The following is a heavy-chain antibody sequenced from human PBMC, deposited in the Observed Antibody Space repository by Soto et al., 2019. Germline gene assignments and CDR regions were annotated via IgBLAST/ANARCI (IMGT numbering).Heavy chain of an antibody. J-gene: IGHJ4*02. CDR2: ISYDGSNT. CDR3: VGGQYYFDY. CDR1: GFPFTTYG. V-gene: IGHV3-30*03. D-gene: IGHD3-10*01. Sequence: QVQLVESEGGVVQPGRSLRLSCAASGFPFTTYGMHWVREGPGKGLEWVAVISYDGSNTYYADSVKGRFTISRDNSKNTLYLQMNSLRPEDTALYYCVGGQYYFDYRGQGTLVTVSS.